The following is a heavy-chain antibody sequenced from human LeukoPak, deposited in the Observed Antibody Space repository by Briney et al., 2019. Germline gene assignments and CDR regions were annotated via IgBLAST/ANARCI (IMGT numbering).Heavy chain of an antibody. V-gene: IGHV1-8*01. Sequence: ASVKVSCKASGYTFTSYDINWVRQATGQGLEWMGWMNPNSGNTGYAQKFQGRVTMTRNTSISTAYMELSRLRSDDTAVYYCARAKYYDSSDAFDIWGQGTMVTVSS. D-gene: IGHD3-22*01. J-gene: IGHJ3*02. CDR2: MNPNSGNT. CDR3: ARAKYYDSSDAFDI. CDR1: GYTFTSYD.